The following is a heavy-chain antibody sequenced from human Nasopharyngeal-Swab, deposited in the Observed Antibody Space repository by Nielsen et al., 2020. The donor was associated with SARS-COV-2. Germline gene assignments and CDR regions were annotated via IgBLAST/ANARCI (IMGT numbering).Heavy chain of an antibody. Sequence: SETLSLTCTVSNDSISSVGYYWSWIRQHPGKGLEWIGYIYQSGRTYYNPSLKSRVTISMDTSKNQFSLQLRSVTAADTAVYYCAGHPADFDYWGQGTLVTVSS. J-gene: IGHJ4*02. CDR1: NDSISSVGYY. D-gene: IGHD6-25*01. CDR2: IYQSGRT. V-gene: IGHV4-31*03. CDR3: AGHPADFDY.